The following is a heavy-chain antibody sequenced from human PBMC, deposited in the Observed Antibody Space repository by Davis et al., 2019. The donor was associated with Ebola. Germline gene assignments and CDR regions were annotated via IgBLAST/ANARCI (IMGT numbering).Heavy chain of an antibody. CDR3: AGEVWSSIDY. Sequence: GESLKISCAASGFSFSGYWMLWVRQAPGKGLLWVSRINSDGSSTSYADSVKGRFTISRDNAKNTLYLQMNSLRAEDTAVYYCAGEVWSSIDYWGQGTLVTVSS. D-gene: IGHD3-10*01. CDR1: GFSFSGYW. J-gene: IGHJ4*02. V-gene: IGHV3-74*01. CDR2: INSDGSST.